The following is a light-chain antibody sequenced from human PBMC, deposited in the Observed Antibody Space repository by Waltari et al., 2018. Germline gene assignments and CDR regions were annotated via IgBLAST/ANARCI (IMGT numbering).Light chain of an antibody. CDR2: WAS. V-gene: IGKV4-1*01. CDR1: RGPLYNSNNKHY. CDR3: QQFYQTPPT. Sequence: DIVMTQSPDSLAVSVGERATINCKSSRGPLYNSNNKHYIGWYQQKPGQPPKVRIYWASTRQPGVPDRFSGSGSGTDFTLTITSLQAEDVAVYYCQQFYQTPPTFGQGTKVEIK. J-gene: IGKJ1*01.